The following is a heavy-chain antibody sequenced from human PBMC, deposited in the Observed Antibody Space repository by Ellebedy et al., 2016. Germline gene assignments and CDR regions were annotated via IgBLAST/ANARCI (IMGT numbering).Heavy chain of an antibody. D-gene: IGHD1-26*01. V-gene: IGHV3-11*01. CDR3: ARRVGLDF. J-gene: IGHJ4*02. CDR1: GFPLSDYY. CDR2: ISNTNSGSTV. Sequence: GGSLRLSCAVSGFPLSDYYISWIRQAPGKGLEWVSYISNTNSGSTVYYADPVRGRFTISRDSANNSVYLQMNSLRAEDTAIYYCARRVGLDFWGQGTPVTVSS.